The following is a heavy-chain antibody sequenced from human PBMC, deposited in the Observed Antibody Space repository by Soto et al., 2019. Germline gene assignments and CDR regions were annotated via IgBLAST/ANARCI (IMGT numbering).Heavy chain of an antibody. V-gene: IGHV4-34*01. J-gene: IGHJ6*02. D-gene: IGHD3-9*01. Sequence: SETLSLTCAVYGGSFSGYYWSWIRQPPGKGLEWIGEINHSGSTNYNPSLKSRVTISVDTSKNQFSLKLSSVTAADTAVYYCARDWVILTGYYYYYYYGMDVWGQGTTVTVS. CDR2: INHSGST. CDR3: ARDWVILTGYYYYYYYGMDV. CDR1: GGSFSGYY.